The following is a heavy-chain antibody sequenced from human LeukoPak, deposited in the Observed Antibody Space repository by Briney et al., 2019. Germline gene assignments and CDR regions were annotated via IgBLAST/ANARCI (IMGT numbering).Heavy chain of an antibody. V-gene: IGHV3-21*01. CDR3: AREFSTGTGH. CDR2: IGSTSNFM. J-gene: IGHJ4*02. Sequence: KTGGSLRLSCAASGFTFSTYSLNWVRQARGRGREWVSSIGSTSNFMYYADSVKGRFTISRDNAKNSLYLQMNSLRPEDTAVYYCAREFSTGTGHWGQGTLVTVSS. D-gene: IGHD1-14*01. CDR1: GFTFSTYS.